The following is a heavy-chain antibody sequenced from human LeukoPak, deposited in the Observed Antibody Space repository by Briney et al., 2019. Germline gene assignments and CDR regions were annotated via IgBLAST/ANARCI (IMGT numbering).Heavy chain of an antibody. CDR3: TRDGGSSWYARDAFDI. CDR1: GFTFSNAW. J-gene: IGHJ3*02. CDR2: IKSKTDGGTT. Sequence: GGSLRLSCAASGFTFSNAWMSWVRQAPGKGLEWVGRIKSKTDGGTTDYAAPVKGRFTISRGDSKSIAYLQMNSLKTEDTAVYYCTRDGGSSWYARDAFDIWGQGTMVTVSS. V-gene: IGHV3-15*01. D-gene: IGHD6-13*01.